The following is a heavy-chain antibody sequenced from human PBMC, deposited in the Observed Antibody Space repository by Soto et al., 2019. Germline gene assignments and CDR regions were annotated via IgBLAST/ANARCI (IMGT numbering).Heavy chain of an antibody. J-gene: IGHJ4*02. CDR2: INSDGSST. CDR3: ARADYGDSPYFDY. Sequence: VGSLRLSCAASGFTFSSYWMHWVRQAPGKGLVWVSRINSDGSSTSYADSVKGRFTISRDNAKNTLYLQMNSLRAEDTAVYYCARADYGDSPYFDYWGQGTLVTVTS. CDR1: GFTFSSYW. D-gene: IGHD4-17*01. V-gene: IGHV3-74*01.